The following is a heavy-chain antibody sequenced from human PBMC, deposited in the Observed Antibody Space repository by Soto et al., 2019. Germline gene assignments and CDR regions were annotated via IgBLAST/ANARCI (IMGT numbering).Heavy chain of an antibody. Sequence: QVQLVQSGAEVKKPGASVKVSCKASGYTFITYGVSWVRQAPGQGLDWLGWISTYNGNTRYAERLQGRVTMTTDTTTNTAXXXXXXXXXDDTAVYYCARGPTDYYDNSANYFLDYWGQGTLVTVSS. J-gene: IGHJ4*02. CDR3: ARGPTDYYDNSANYFLDY. CDR2: ISTYNGNT. V-gene: IGHV1-18*01. CDR1: GYTFITYG. D-gene: IGHD3-22*01.